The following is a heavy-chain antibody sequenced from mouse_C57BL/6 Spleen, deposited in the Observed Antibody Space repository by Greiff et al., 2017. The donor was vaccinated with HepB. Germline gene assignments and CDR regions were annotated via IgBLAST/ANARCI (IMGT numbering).Heavy chain of an antibody. CDR1: GFTFSDYG. D-gene: IGHD3-3*01. J-gene: IGHJ1*03. CDR3: ARKDRAFDRYFDV. CDR2: ISSGSSTI. Sequence: EVKLMESGGGLVKPGGSLKLSCAASGFTFSDYGMHWVRQAPEKGLEWVAYISSGSSTIYYADTVKGRFTISRDNAKNTLFLQMTSLRSEDTAMYYCARKDRAFDRYFDVWGTGTTVTVSS. V-gene: IGHV5-17*01.